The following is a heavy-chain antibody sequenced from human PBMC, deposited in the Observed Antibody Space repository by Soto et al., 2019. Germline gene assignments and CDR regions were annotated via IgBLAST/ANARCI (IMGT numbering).Heavy chain of an antibody. CDR3: NTAPVGST. V-gene: IGHV3-15*01. CDR2: IKSKADGGII. D-gene: IGHD3-10*01. J-gene: IGHJ3*01. CDR1: GFTFNNAW. Sequence: EVQLVESGGGLVKPGGTLRLSCAASGFTFNNAWMTLVRQAPGKGLEWVGRIKSKADGGIIDYAAPMRGRFTISRDHSKSTVYLQTNSLKTEDTAMYYCNTAPVGSTWGQGTMVSGSS.